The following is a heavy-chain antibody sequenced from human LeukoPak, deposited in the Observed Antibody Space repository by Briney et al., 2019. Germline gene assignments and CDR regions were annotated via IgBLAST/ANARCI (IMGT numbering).Heavy chain of an antibody. D-gene: IGHD6-19*01. CDR3: ARSPHSIAVAGTYAFDI. J-gene: IGHJ3*02. CDR1: GYTFTSYD. Sequence: ASVKVSCKASGYTFTSYDINWVRQATGEGLEWRGWMNPNSGNTGYAQKFQGRVTMTRNTSISTAYMELSSLRSEDTAVYYCARSPHSIAVAGTYAFDIWGQGTMVTVSS. CDR2: MNPNSGNT. V-gene: IGHV1-8*01.